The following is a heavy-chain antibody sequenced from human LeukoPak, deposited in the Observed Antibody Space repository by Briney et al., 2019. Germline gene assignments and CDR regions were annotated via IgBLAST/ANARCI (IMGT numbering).Heavy chain of an antibody. Sequence: PGGSLRLSCAASGFTFSSYAMSWVRQAPGKGLEWVSTISGSGGSTYYADSVKGRFTISRDNSKNTLYLQMNSLRAEDTAVYYCAKDSLLWFGESQIYYYYGMDVWGQGTTVTVS. CDR3: AKDSLLWFGESQIYYYYGMDV. CDR1: GFTFSSYA. D-gene: IGHD3-10*01. V-gene: IGHV3-23*01. J-gene: IGHJ6*02. CDR2: ISGSGGST.